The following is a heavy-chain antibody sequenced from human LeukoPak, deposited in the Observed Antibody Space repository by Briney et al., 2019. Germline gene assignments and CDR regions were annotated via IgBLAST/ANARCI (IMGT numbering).Heavy chain of an antibody. D-gene: IGHD3-3*01. CDR2: IYTSGST. V-gene: IGHV4-61*02. J-gene: IGHJ6*03. CDR3: AREAFWSGYYKGHYYYYMDV. Sequence: SETLSLTCTVSGGSISSGSYYWSWIRQPAGKGLEWIGRIYTSGSTNYNPSLKSRVTISVDTSKNQFSLKLSSVTAADTAVYYCAREAFWSGYYKGHYYYYMDVWGKGTTVTVSS. CDR1: GGSISSGSYY.